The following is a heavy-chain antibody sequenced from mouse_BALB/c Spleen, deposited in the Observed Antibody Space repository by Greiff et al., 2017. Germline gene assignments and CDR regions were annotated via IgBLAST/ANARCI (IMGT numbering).Heavy chain of an antibody. D-gene: IGHD1-1*01. CDR2: ISSGGST. J-gene: IGHJ1*01. CDR1: GFTFSSYA. CDR3: ARGPPTVEGDWYFDV. V-gene: IGHV5-6-5*01. Sequence: DVKLVESGGGLVKPGGSLKLSCAASGFTFSSYAMSWVRQTPEKRLEWVASISSGGSTYYPDSVKGRFTISRDNARNILYLQMSSLRSEDTAMYYCARGPPTVEGDWYFDVWGAGTTVTVSS.